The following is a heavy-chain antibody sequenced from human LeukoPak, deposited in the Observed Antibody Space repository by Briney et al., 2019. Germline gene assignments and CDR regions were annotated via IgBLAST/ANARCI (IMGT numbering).Heavy chain of an antibody. CDR1: GYSFTIYW. V-gene: IGHV5-10-1*01. Sequence: GESLKISCKGSGYSFTIYWIGWVRQMPGKGLEWMGRIDPSDSYTNYSPSFQGHVTISADKSISTAYLQWSSLKASDTAMYYCARREAAMAVDYWGQGTLVTVSS. CDR3: ARREAAMAVDY. J-gene: IGHJ4*02. D-gene: IGHD5-18*01. CDR2: IDPSDSYT.